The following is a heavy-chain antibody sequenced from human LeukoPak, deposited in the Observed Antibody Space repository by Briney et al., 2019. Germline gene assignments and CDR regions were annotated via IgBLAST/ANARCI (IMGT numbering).Heavy chain of an antibody. Sequence: PGGSLRLSCAASGFTFSSYAMSWVRQAPGKGLEWVSAISGSGGSTYYADSVKGRFTISRDNSRSTLYLQMNSLRAEDTAVYYCAKDLPDDYYDFWSGPDFDYWGQGTLVTVSS. D-gene: IGHD3-3*01. J-gene: IGHJ4*02. CDR3: AKDLPDDYYDFWSGPDFDY. CDR1: GFTFSSYA. CDR2: ISGSGGST. V-gene: IGHV3-23*01.